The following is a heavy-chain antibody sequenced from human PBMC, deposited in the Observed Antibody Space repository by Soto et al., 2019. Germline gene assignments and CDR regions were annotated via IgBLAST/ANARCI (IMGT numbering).Heavy chain of an antibody. CDR1: GFTLSSYG. J-gene: IGHJ4*02. CDR3: AKDRNYPRDCFHY. Sequence: LRLSCAASGFTLSSYGMSWVRQAPGKGLEWVSAISPNGQGIYYADSVRGRFTISRDTFKSTVFLHMDSLRAEDTAVYYCAKDRNYPRDCFHYWGQGTLVTVSS. CDR2: ISPNGQGI. V-gene: IGHV3-23*01. D-gene: IGHD1-7*01.